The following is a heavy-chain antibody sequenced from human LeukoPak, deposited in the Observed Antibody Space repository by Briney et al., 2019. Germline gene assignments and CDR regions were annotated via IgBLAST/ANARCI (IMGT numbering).Heavy chain of an antibody. Sequence: SETLSLTCTVSGGSISSYYWSWIRQPPGKGLEWIGYIYYSGSTNYNPSLKSRVTISVDTSKNQFSLKLSSVTAADTAVYYCARAAGDTAYYFDYWGQGTLVTVSS. CDR2: IYYSGST. J-gene: IGHJ4*02. V-gene: IGHV4-59*12. CDR3: ARAAGDTAYYFDY. CDR1: GGSISSYY. D-gene: IGHD5-18*01.